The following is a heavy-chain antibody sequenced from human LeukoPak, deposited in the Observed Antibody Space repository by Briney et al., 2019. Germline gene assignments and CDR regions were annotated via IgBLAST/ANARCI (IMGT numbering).Heavy chain of an antibody. V-gene: IGHV4-34*01. D-gene: IGHD3-10*01. Sequence: SETLSLTCAVYGGSFSGYYWRWIRQPPGKGLEWIGEISHGGSANYNPSLKSRVTISVDTSKNQFSLKLTSVTAADTAVYYCARGFTGAVFDIWGQGTMVTVSS. CDR1: GGSFSGYY. CDR2: ISHGGSA. CDR3: ARGFTGAVFDI. J-gene: IGHJ3*02.